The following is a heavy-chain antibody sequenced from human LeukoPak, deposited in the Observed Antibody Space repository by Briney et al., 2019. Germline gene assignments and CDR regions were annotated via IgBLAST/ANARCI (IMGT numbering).Heavy chain of an antibody. D-gene: IGHD1-26*01. CDR3: ARRRGRYSGDAFDI. J-gene: IGHJ3*02. V-gene: IGHV5-51*01. CDR1: GYRFTSYW. CDR2: IYPGDSDT. Sequence: GESLKISCKGSGYRFTSYWVGWVRQMPGKGLEWMGFIYPGDSDTRYSPSFQGQVTISADKSMSTAYLQWSSLKASDTAMYYCARRRGRYSGDAFDIWGQGTMVTVSS.